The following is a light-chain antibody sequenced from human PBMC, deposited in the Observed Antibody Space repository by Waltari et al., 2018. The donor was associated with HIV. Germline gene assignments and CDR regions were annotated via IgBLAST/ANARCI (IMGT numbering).Light chain of an antibody. Sequence: QSALTQPASVSGSPGQSITISCTGTSSDVGSYNLVSWYQQHPGKAPKLMIYVVSKRPSGVSNRFSGSKSGNTASLTISGLQAEDEADYYCCSYAGSSTFVVFGGGTKLTVL. CDR3: CSYAGSSTFVV. CDR2: VVS. J-gene: IGLJ2*01. CDR1: SSDVGSYNL. V-gene: IGLV2-23*02.